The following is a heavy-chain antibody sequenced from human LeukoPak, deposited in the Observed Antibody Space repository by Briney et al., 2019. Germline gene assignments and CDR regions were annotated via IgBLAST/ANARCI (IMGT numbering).Heavy chain of an antibody. CDR1: GFTFTYYW. CDR3: ARDLYSYDN. J-gene: IGHJ4*02. CDR2: IYSGGST. Sequence: GGSLRLSCAASGFTFTYYWMSWVRQSPGKGLEWVSVIYSGGSTYYADSVKGRFTISRDNSKNTLYLQMNSLRAEDTAVYYCARDLYSYDNWGQGTLVTVSS. D-gene: IGHD5-18*01. V-gene: IGHV3-66*01.